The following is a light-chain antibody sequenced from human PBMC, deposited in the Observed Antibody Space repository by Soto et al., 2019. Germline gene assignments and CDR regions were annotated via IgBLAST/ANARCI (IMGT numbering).Light chain of an antibody. CDR3: QQYNSYPHT. V-gene: IGKV1-5*01. J-gene: IGKJ2*01. Sequence: DIQMTQSPSTLSASVGDRVTITCRASQSISSWLAWYQQKPGKAPKLLIYDASTLESGVPSRFSGSGSGTEFPLTISSRQPDDFATYYCQQYNSYPHTFGQGTKLEIK. CDR2: DAS. CDR1: QSISSW.